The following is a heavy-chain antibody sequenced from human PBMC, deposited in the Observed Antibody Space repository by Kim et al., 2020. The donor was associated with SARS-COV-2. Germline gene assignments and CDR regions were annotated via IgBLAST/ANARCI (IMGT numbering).Heavy chain of an antibody. CDR2: IYYGGNT. V-gene: IGHV4-31*03. J-gene: IGHJ4*02. CDR3: ARDDSGGGFDY. D-gene: IGHD3-16*01. CDR1: GDSINSGGYY. Sequence: SETLSLTCTVSGDSINSGGYYWNWLRQQPGKGLEWIGAIYYGGNTHYIPSLKRRPTISVDTSKNHFPLNLNSATAADAAGYYCARDDSGGGFDYWGQGILVTVSA.